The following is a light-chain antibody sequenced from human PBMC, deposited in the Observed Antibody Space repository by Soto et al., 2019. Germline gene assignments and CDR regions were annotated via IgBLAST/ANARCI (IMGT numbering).Light chain of an antibody. CDR2: AAS. CDR3: QQTYSPPQT. CDR1: QSIRCD. J-gene: IGKJ4*01. V-gene: IGKV1-39*01. Sequence: HMTRSPSYLSASVVDRDTITCRESQSIRCDLNWYQQKLGKAPKFLTYAASSLQSGVPSRFSGSGSGTDFSLTISSLQSEDFASYYCQQTYSPPQTFGGVTRVDIK.